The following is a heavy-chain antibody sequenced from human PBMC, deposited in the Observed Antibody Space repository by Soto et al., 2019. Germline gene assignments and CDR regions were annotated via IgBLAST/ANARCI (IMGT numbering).Heavy chain of an antibody. CDR2: ISYDGSNK. Sequence: QVQLVESGGGVVQPGRSLRLSCAASGFSFSNNGMHWVRQAPGKGLEWVAIISYDGSNKYYADSVKGRFTISRDNSKNTLYLQMNGLRVYDTAVYYCAKDRVESGLGEIDYWGQGTLVTVSS. D-gene: IGHD3-16*01. J-gene: IGHJ4*02. CDR1: GFSFSNNG. V-gene: IGHV3-30*18. CDR3: AKDRVESGLGEIDY.